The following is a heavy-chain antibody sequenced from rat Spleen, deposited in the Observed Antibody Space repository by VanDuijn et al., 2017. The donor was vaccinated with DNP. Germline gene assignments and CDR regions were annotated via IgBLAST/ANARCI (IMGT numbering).Heavy chain of an antibody. CDR2: ITSSGGST. Sequence: EVKLVESGGGLVQPGRSLKLSCAASGFTFNKYWMTWIRQVPGKGLEWVAAITSSGGSTYYPDSVKGRFTISRDDARSTLYLQMNSLRSEDTATYYCTTDFERGYWGQGVMVTVSS. CDR3: TTDFERGY. V-gene: IGHV5-31*01. D-gene: IGHD1-11*01. J-gene: IGHJ2*01. CDR1: GFTFNKYW.